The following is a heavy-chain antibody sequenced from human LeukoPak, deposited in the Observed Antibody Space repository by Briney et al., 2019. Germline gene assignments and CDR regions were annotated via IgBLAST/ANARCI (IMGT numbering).Heavy chain of an antibody. V-gene: IGHV4-30-4*08. CDR2: IYYSGST. J-gene: IGHJ3*02. Sequence: PSQTLSLTCTVSGGSISSGDYYWSWIRRPPGKGLEWIGYIYYSGSTYYNPSLKSRVTISVDTSKNQFSLKMSSVTAADTAVYYCALGTVGATTECCAFDIWGQGTMVTVSS. CDR3: ALGTVGATTECCAFDI. D-gene: IGHD1-26*01. CDR1: GGSISSGDYY.